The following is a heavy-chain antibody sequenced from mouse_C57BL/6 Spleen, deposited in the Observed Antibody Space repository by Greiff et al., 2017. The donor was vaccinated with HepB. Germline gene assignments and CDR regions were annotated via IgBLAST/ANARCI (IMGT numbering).Heavy chain of an antibody. CDR2: INPNNGGT. CDR1: GYTFTDYN. Sequence: VQLQQSGPELVKPGASVKMSCKASGYTFTDYNMHWVKQSHGKSLEWIGYINPNNGGTSYNQKFKGKATLTVNKSSSTAYMELRSLTSEDSAVYYCASLGLLPTGYFDVWGTGTTVTVSS. CDR3: ASLGLLPTGYFDV. V-gene: IGHV1-22*01. J-gene: IGHJ1*03. D-gene: IGHD2-4*01.